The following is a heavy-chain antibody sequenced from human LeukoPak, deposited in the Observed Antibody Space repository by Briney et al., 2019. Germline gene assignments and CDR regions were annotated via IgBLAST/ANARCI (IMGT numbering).Heavy chain of an antibody. CDR2: INSEGSTT. CDR1: GSTFSSYW. D-gene: IGHD2-2*01. V-gene: IGHV3-74*01. J-gene: IGHJ4*02. Sequence: PGGSLRLSCAASGSTFSSYWMHWVRQAPGKGLVWVSRINSEGSTTTYADSVKGRFTIPRDNAKNTLYLQMNSLRAEDTAVYYCARESSTNWGHFDYWGQGTLVTVSS. CDR3: ARESSTNWGHFDY.